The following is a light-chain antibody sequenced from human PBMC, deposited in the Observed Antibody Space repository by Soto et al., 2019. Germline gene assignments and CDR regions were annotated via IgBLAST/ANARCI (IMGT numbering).Light chain of an antibody. Sequence: DIQMTQSPSSLSASLGDRVTVTCRASQKIHNFVSWYQQKPGQAPKLLIFLASTLESGVPSRFGGSGSGTDFTLTISSLQPEDFATYYCLQQNSYPWTFGQGTKVEI. J-gene: IGKJ1*01. CDR2: LAS. CDR1: QKIHNF. CDR3: LQQNSYPWT. V-gene: IGKV1-17*01.